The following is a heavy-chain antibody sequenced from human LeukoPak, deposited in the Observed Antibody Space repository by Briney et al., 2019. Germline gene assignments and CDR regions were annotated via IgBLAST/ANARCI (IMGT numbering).Heavy chain of an antibody. CDR2: LSAHNGNT. D-gene: IGHD6-19*01. Sequence: GASVKVSCKASGYTFTSYGISWVRQAPGQGLEWLGWLSAHNGNTNYAQTPQGRVTMTTDTSTSTAYMELRSLRPDDTAVYYCARAGLAVAGGLDYWGQGTLVTVFS. J-gene: IGHJ4*02. V-gene: IGHV1-18*01. CDR3: ARAGLAVAGGLDY. CDR1: GYTFTSYG.